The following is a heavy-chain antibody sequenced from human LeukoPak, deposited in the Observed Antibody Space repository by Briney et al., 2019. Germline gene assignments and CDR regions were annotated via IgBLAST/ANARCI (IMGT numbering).Heavy chain of an antibody. CDR2: IYTSGST. CDR3: ARDLSWFDP. D-gene: IGHD3-16*02. J-gene: IGHJ5*02. CDR1: GGFISSGSYY. Sequence: SETLSLTCTVSGGFISSGSYYWSWIRQPAGKGLEWIGRIYTSGSTNYNPSLKSRVTISVDTSKNQFSLKLSSVTAADTAVYYCARDLSWFDPWGQGTLVTVSS. V-gene: IGHV4-61*02.